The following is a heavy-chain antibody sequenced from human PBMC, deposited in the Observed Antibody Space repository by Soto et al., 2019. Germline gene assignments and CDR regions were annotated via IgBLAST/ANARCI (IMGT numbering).Heavy chain of an antibody. V-gene: IGHV1-18*04. CDR2: ISNYNGDT. Sequence: VASVKVSCKASGYTFTRYSINWVRQAPGQGLEWVGWISNYNGDTKYAQKFQGRVTLTTDTSTTTTYMDLRSLTSDDTAVYFCARGDSTGSPTGWLDPWGQGTLVTVYS. J-gene: IGHJ5*02. D-gene: IGHD6-19*01. CDR1: GYTFTRYS. CDR3: ARGDSTGSPTGWLDP.